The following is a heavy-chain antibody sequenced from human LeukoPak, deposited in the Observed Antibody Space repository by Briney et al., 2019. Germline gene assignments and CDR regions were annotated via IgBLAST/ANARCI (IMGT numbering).Heavy chain of an antibody. CDR2: IYYSGST. CDR3: ARHIVGALRGNWFDP. V-gene: IGHV4-38-2*02. Sequence: PSETLSLTCTVSGYSISSSYYWGWIRQPPGKGLEWIGSIYYSGSTYYNPSLKSRVTISVDTSKNQFSLKLSSVTAADTAVYYCARHIVGALRGNWFDPWGQGTLVTVSS. D-gene: IGHD1-26*01. J-gene: IGHJ5*02. CDR1: GYSISSSYY.